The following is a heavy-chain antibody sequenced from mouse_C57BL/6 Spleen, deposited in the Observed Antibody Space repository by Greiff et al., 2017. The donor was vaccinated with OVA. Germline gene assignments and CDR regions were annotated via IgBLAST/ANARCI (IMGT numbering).Heavy chain of an antibody. J-gene: IGHJ1*03. D-gene: IGHD3-3*01. CDR1: GYTFTSYW. CDR3: AREGTEYWYFDV. Sequence: VQLQQPGAELVKPGASVKMSCKASGYTFTSYWITWVKQRPGQGLEWIGDIYPGSGSTNYNEKFKSKATLTVDTSSSTAYMQLSSLTSEDAAVYYCAREGTEYWYFDVWGTGTTVTVSS. CDR2: IYPGSGST. V-gene: IGHV1-55*01.